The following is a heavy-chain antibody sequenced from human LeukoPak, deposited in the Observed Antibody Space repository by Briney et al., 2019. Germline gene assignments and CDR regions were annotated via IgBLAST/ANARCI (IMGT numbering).Heavy chain of an antibody. J-gene: IGHJ6*03. D-gene: IGHD3-22*01. CDR2: INHSGST. V-gene: IGHV4-34*01. Sequence: SETLSLTCAVYGGSFSGYYWSWIRQPPGKGLEWIGEINHSGSTNYNPSLKSRVTISVDTSKNQFSLKLSSVTAADTAVYYCARHPYYYDSSGYLYYYYYMDVWGKGTTVTISS. CDR3: ARHPYYYDSSGYLYYYYYMDV. CDR1: GGSFSGYY.